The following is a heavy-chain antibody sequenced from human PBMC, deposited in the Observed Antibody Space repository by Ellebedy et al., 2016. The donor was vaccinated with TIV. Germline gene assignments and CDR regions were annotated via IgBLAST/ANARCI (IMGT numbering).Heavy chain of an antibody. CDR3: ARGGNTAMVTRDPYYYYGMDV. Sequence: ASVKVSCXASGYTFTSYAMHWVRQAPGQRLEWMGWINAGNGNTKYSQKFQGRVTITRDTSASTAYMELSSLRSEDTAVYYCARGGNTAMVTRDPYYYYGMDVWGQGTTVTVSS. J-gene: IGHJ6*02. CDR2: INAGNGNT. CDR1: GYTFTSYA. D-gene: IGHD5-18*01. V-gene: IGHV1-3*01.